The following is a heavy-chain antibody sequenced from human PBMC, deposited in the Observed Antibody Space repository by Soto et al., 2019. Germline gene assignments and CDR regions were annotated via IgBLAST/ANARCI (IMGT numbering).Heavy chain of an antibody. V-gene: IGHV3-23*01. Sequence: GESLKISCAASGFTFSSYAMSWVRQAPGKGLEWVSAISGSGGSTYYADSVKGRFTISRDNSKNTLYLQMNSLRAEDTAVYYCAKIVYDFWSGYYRDYYGMDVWGQGTTVTVSS. CDR2: ISGSGGST. D-gene: IGHD3-3*01. J-gene: IGHJ6*02. CDR3: AKIVYDFWSGYYRDYYGMDV. CDR1: GFTFSSYA.